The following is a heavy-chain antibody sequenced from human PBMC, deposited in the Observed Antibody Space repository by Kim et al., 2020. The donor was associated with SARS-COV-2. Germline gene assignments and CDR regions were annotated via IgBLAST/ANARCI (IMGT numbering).Heavy chain of an antibody. CDR3: VKEAAFTTVVVDYYFDY. J-gene: IGHJ4*02. V-gene: IGHV3-30*02. D-gene: IGHD2-15*01. Sequence: VQGRFTVSKDNSRNTLYLQMNSLRTEDTALYYCVKEAAFTTVVVDYYFDYWGQGTLVTVSS.